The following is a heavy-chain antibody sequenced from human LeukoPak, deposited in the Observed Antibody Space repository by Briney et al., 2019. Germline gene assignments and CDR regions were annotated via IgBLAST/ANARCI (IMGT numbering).Heavy chain of an antibody. J-gene: IGHJ2*01. V-gene: IGHV3-53*05. CDR1: GLTVSSNC. CDR3: AKGGLQTRNWYFAL. Sequence: GGSLRLSCAASGLTVSSNCMSWVRQAPGKGLEWVSFIYSGGSTYYTGSVKGRFTISRDNSKNTLYLEMNSLRTEDTAVYYCAKGGLQTRNWYFALWGRGTLVTVSS. CDR2: IYSGGST. D-gene: IGHD5-18*01.